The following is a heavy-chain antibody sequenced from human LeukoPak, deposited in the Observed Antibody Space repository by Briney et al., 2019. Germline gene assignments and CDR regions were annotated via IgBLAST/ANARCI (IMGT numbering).Heavy chain of an antibody. Sequence: PGGSLRLSCAASEFTFSSYEMNWVRQAPGKGLEWVSYISSSGSTIYYADSVKGRFTISRDNAKNSLYLQMNSLRAEDTAVYYCARDKVVIRAFDIWGQGTMVTVSS. V-gene: IGHV3-48*03. CDR2: ISSSGSTI. CDR3: ARDKVVIRAFDI. J-gene: IGHJ3*02. D-gene: IGHD3-22*01. CDR1: EFTFSSYE.